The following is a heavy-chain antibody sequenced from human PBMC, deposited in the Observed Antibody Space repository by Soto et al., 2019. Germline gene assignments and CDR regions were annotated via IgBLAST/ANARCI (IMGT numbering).Heavy chain of an antibody. CDR1: GGSISSYY. Sequence: SETLSLTCTVSGGSISSYYWSWIRQPPGKGLEWIGYIYYSGSTNYNPSLKSRVTISVDTSKNQFSLKLSSVTAADTAVYYCARGAGYCSSTSCSHPIDYWGQGTLVTVPQ. CDR3: ARGAGYCSSTSCSHPIDY. V-gene: IGHV4-59*01. D-gene: IGHD2-2*01. CDR2: IYYSGST. J-gene: IGHJ4*02.